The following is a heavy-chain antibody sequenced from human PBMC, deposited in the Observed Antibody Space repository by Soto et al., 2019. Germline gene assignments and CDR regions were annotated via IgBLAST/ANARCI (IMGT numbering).Heavy chain of an antibody. CDR2: IIPIFGTA. CDR3: ARGDYSNPYYYYYYGMDV. V-gene: IGHV1-69*01. J-gene: IGHJ6*02. Sequence: QVQLVQSGAEVKKPGSSVKVSCKASGGTFSSYAISWVRQAPGQVLEWMGGIIPIFGTANYAQKFQGRVTITADESTSTAYMELSSLRSEDTAVYYCARGDYSNPYYYYYYGMDVWGQGTTVTVSS. CDR1: GGTFSSYA. D-gene: IGHD4-4*01.